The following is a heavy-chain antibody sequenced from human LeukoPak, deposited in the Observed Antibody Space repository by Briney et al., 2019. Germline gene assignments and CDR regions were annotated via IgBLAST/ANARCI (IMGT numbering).Heavy chain of an antibody. CDR1: GYTFTSYG. CDR3: ARIYDSSGPDY. CDR2: MKPNSGNT. D-gene: IGHD3-22*01. V-gene: IGHV1-8*02. Sequence: ASVKVSCKASGYTFTSYGISWVRQAPGQGLEWMGWMKPNSGNTGYAQKFQGRVTMTRDTSTSTAYMELSSLISDDTAVYYCARIYDSSGPDYWGQGTLVTVSS. J-gene: IGHJ4*02.